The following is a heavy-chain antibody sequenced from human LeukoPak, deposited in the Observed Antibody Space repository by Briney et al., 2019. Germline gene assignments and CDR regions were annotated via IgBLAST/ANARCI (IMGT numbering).Heavy chain of an antibody. Sequence: ASVKVSCKASGGTFSSYAISWVRQAPGQGLEWMGLVDPEDGETIYAEKFQGRVTITADTSTDTAYMELSSLRSEDTAVYYCATDVGGERRGNWFDPCGQGTLVTVSS. CDR2: VDPEDGET. J-gene: IGHJ5*02. V-gene: IGHV1-69-2*01. CDR3: ATDVGGERRGNWFDP. D-gene: IGHD3-16*01. CDR1: GGTFSSYA.